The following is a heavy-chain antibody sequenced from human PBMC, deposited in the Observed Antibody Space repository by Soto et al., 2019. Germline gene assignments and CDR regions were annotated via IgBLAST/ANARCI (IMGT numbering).Heavy chain of an antibody. Sequence: EVQLVESGGGLVQPGGSLRLSCAASGFTFTNYAMHWVRQAPGKGLEYVSAISSNGGSTYYANSVKGRSTISRDNSKNTLYLQMGSLRAEDMAVYYCARGPAFFDYWGQGTLVTVSS. V-gene: IGHV3-64*01. CDR3: ARGPAFFDY. CDR1: GFTFTNYA. J-gene: IGHJ4*02. CDR2: ISSNGGST.